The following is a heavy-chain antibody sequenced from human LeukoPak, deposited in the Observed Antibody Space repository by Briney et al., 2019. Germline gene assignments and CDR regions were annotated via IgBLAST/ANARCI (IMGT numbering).Heavy chain of an antibody. V-gene: IGHV3-23*01. CDR1: GFTFTSYA. Sequence: GSLRLSCEASGFTFTSYAMSWVRQAPGKGLEWVSAISGSGGSTYYADSVKGRFTISRDNAKNPLYLQMSSLRAKDTAVYYCARVPSWKGYMDVWGKGTTVTVSS. CDR2: ISGSGGST. CDR3: ARVPSWKGYMDV. J-gene: IGHJ6*03. D-gene: IGHD1-1*01.